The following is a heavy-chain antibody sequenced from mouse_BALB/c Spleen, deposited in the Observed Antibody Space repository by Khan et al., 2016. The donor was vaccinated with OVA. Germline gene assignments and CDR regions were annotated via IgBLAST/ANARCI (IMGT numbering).Heavy chain of an antibody. J-gene: IGHJ3*01. CDR2: IDPFSGAT. CDR1: GYSFTTYY. Sequence: EVQLKQSGPELMKPGASVKISCKASGYSFTTYYIHWVMQSHGTSLEWIGYIDPFSGATTYNQKFRGKATLSVDKSSSTAYIQLSNLTSEDSSVTYCSRHGYIAWFTYWGQGTLGTVSA. V-gene: IGHV1S135*01. CDR3: SRHGYIAWFTY. D-gene: IGHD2-2*01.